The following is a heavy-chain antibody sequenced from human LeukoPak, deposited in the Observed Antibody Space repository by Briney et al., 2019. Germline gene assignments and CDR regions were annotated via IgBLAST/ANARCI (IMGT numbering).Heavy chain of an antibody. CDR3: AADFWSGY. J-gene: IGHJ4*02. V-gene: IGHV3-23*01. Sequence: GGPLRLSCAASGITVSSNYMSWVRQAPGKGLEWVSAISGSGGSTYYADSVKGRFTNSRDNSKNTLYLQMNSLRAEDTAVYYCAADFWSGYWGQGTLVTVSS. D-gene: IGHD3-3*01. CDR2: ISGSGGST. CDR1: GITVSSNY.